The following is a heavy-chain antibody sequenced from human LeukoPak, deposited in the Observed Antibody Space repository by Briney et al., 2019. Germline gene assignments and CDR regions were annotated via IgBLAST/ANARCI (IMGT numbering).Heavy chain of an antibody. D-gene: IGHD3-16*01. CDR2: ISSSGSTI. V-gene: IGHV3-11*01. Sequence: PGGSLSLSCAASGFTFSSYAMSWIRQAPGKGLERVSYISSSGSTIYYADSVKGRFTISRDNAKNSLYLQMNSLRAEDTAVYYCASMGDDAFDIWGQGTMVTVSS. J-gene: IGHJ3*02. CDR1: GFTFSSYA. CDR3: ASMGDDAFDI.